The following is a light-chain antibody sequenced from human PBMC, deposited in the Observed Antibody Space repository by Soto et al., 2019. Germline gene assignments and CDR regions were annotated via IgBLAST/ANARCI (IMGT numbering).Light chain of an antibody. V-gene: IGKV1-12*01. Sequence: DIQMTQSPSSVSAPVGDRVTITCRASQGVGSWLAWYQQKPGKAPKLLIFAASSLQSGVPSMFSGSGSGTDFTLTISSLQPEDVASYYCQQANSFPWTFGQGTEVEIK. CDR3: QQANSFPWT. CDR1: QGVGSW. J-gene: IGKJ1*01. CDR2: AAS.